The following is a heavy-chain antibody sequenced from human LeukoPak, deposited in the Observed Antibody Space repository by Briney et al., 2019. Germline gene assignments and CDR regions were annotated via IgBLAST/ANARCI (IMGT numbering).Heavy chain of an antibody. V-gene: IGHV3-30*11. CDR1: GFTFTSYA. CDR3: ARDYCSSTSCCLFDY. D-gene: IGHD2-2*01. CDR2: ISYDGSNK. Sequence: RRSLRLSCAPSGFTFTSYAMHWVRQAPGKGLEWGAVISYDGSNKYYADSVKGRFTISRDNSKNTLYLQMNSMRADDTAVYYCARDYCSSTSCCLFDYWGQGTLVTVSS. J-gene: IGHJ4*02.